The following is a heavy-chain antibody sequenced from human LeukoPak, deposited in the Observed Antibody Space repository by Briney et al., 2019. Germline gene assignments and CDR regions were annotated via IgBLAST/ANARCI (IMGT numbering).Heavy chain of an antibody. CDR3: ARHWYYDFWSGYSGVALDI. CDR2: IYRSGST. Sequence: SETLSLTCTVSGGSISSYYWSWIRQPPGKGLEWIGSIYRSGSTYYNPSLKSRVTISVDTSKNQFSLKLSSVTAADTAVYCCARHWYYDFWSGYSGVALDIWGQGTMVTVSS. V-gene: IGHV4-59*08. CDR1: GGSISSYY. D-gene: IGHD3-3*01. J-gene: IGHJ3*02.